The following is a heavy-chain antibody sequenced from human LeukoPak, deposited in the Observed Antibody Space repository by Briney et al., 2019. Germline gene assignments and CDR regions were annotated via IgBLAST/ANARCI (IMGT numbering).Heavy chain of an antibody. CDR2: INPNSGGT. D-gene: IGHD5-12*01. Sequence: GAAVKVSCKASGYTFSGYYIHWVRQAPGQGLEWMGWINPNSGGTNYAQKFQGRVTMTRDTSTTYMELSRLTSDDTAVYYCARAYSGYEAFDYWGQGTLVTVLS. CDR3: ARAYSGYEAFDY. CDR1: GYTFSGYY. J-gene: IGHJ4*02. V-gene: IGHV1-2*02.